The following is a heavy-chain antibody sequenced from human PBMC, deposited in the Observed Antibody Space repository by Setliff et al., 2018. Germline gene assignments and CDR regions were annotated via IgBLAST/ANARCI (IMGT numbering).Heavy chain of an antibody. V-gene: IGHV1-18*01. D-gene: IGHD2-15*01. CDR1: GYNFITLG. CDR2: ISPYSGKT. J-gene: IGHJ4*02. CDR3: ARGRGPDIVVTIPGDY. Sequence: ASVKVSCKTSGYNFITLGINWVRQASGQGLEWVGWISPYSGKTDYAQKFQGRVIVTIDPSATTAYMELKALRSDDTAVYYCARGRGPDIVVTIPGDYWGQGTQVTVSS.